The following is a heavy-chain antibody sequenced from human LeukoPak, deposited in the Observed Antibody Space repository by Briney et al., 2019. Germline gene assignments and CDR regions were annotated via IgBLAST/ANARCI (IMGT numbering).Heavy chain of an antibody. CDR1: GFTFNIFG. D-gene: IGHD3-10*01. V-gene: IGHV3-30*02. CDR3: VKGIWSTVPKD. CDR2: IQHDGNKK. J-gene: IGHJ4*02. Sequence: GGPLRLSCAASGFTFNIFGMHWVRQAPGQGLEWLAYIQHDGNKKFYADSVKGRFPISRDSPYTTLYLQIHPLRPEDPAVYYCVKGIWSTVPKDWGQGTLLTASS.